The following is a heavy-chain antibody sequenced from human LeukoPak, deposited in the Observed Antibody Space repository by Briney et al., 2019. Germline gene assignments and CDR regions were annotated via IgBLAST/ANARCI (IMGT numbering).Heavy chain of an antibody. CDR3: AREAPEYGDYFDY. J-gene: IGHJ4*02. Sequence: PGGSLRLSCAASGFTFSSYSMNWVRQAPGKGLEWVSSISSSSSYIYYADSVKGRFTISRDNAKNSLYLQMNSPRAEDTAVYYCAREAPEYGDYFDYWGQGTLVTVSS. D-gene: IGHD4-17*01. V-gene: IGHV3-21*01. CDR1: GFTFSSYS. CDR2: ISSSSSYI.